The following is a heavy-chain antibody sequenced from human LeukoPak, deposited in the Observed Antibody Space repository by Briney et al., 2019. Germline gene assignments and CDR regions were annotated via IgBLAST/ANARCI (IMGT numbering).Heavy chain of an antibody. Sequence: SETLSLTCTVSGGSLNNYFWSWIRQPPGKGLEWLGYISDSGNSNYGPSLNSRLTISIDTSKNQFFLHLNSLTAADTAVYYCARLLRGSSGGAFDLWGQGTLVTVSS. V-gene: IGHV4-59*08. J-gene: IGHJ3*01. CDR1: GGSLNNYF. CDR2: ISDSGNS. CDR3: ARLLRGSSGGAFDL. D-gene: IGHD1-26*01.